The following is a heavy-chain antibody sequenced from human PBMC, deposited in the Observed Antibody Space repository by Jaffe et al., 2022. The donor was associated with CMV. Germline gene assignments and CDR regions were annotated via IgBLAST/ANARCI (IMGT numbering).Heavy chain of an antibody. CDR1: GFTFSSYW. Sequence: EVQLVESGGGLVQPGGSLRLSCAVSGFTFSSYWMSWVRQAPGKGLEWVANIKQDGSEKYYVDSIKGRFTISRDNAKNSLSLQMNSLRAEDTAIYYCARGGSGRLPVSPDFWGQGTLVTVSS. CDR2: IKQDGSEK. J-gene: IGHJ4*02. CDR3: ARGGSGRLPVSPDF. V-gene: IGHV3-7*01. D-gene: IGHD1-26*01.